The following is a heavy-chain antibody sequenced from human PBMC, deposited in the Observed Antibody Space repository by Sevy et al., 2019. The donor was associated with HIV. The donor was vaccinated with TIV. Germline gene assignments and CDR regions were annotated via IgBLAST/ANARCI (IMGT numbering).Heavy chain of an antibody. D-gene: IGHD3-10*01. CDR1: GFTFSRYW. CDR3: ATEHLFGYY. V-gene: IGHV3-23*01. J-gene: IGHJ4*02. CDR2: ISSSGGYT. Sequence: GGSLRLSCAASGFTFSRYWMSWVRQAPGKGLEWVSSISSSGGYTYYADSVKGRFTISRDNSRNTLDLQMNSLRAEDTAVYYCATEHLFGYYWGQGTLVTVSS.